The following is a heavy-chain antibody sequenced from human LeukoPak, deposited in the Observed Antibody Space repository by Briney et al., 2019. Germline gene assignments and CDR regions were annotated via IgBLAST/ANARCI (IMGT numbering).Heavy chain of an antibody. J-gene: IGHJ3*02. CDR3: ARGRTAVAGPGAFDI. V-gene: IGHV4-59*01. CDR2: IYYSGST. CDR1: GGSISSYY. Sequence: SETLSLTCTVFGGSISSYYWSWIRQPPGKGLEWIGYIYYSGSTNYNPSLKSRVTISVDTSKNQFSLKLSSVTAADTAVYYCARGRTAVAGPGAFDIWGQGTMVTVSS. D-gene: IGHD6-19*01.